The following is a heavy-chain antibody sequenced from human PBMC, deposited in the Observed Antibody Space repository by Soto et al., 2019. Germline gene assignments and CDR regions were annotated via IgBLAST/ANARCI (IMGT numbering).Heavy chain of an antibody. CDR1: GGSISSNY. Sequence: SETLSLTCTVSGGSISSNYWSWIRQPAGKGREWIGRIYTSGSTLYNPSLKSQVTMSVDTSKNQFSLKLSSVTAADTAVYFCAGGAAADFFDYWGQGTLVTVSS. CDR2: IYTSGST. CDR3: AGGAAADFFDY. V-gene: IGHV4-4*07. J-gene: IGHJ4*02. D-gene: IGHD6-13*01.